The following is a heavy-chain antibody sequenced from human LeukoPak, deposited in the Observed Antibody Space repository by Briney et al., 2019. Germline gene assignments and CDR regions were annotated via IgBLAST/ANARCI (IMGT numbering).Heavy chain of an antibody. CDR1: GGSISSYY. CDR2: IYYSGST. D-gene: IGHD5-12*01. Sequence: SETLSLTCTVSGGSISSYYWSWIRQPPGKGLEWIGYIYYSGSTNYNPSLKSRVTISVDTSKNQFSLKLSSVTAADTAVYYCARRVRLRGAIDIWGQGTMVTVSS. CDR3: ARRVRLRGAIDI. V-gene: IGHV4-59*01. J-gene: IGHJ3*02.